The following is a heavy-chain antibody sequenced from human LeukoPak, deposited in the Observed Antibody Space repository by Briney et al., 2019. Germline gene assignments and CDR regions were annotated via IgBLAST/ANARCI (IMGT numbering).Heavy chain of an antibody. CDR3: ARFYDSSGYYYARAFDI. D-gene: IGHD3-22*01. V-gene: IGHV3-66*01. Sequence: GGSLRLSCVASGFIVSINYMSWVRQAPGKGLEWVSIIYSGGNTYYADSVKGRFTISRDNSRNTLYLQMNSLRAEDTAVYYCARFYDSSGYYYARAFDIWGQGTMVTVSS. J-gene: IGHJ3*02. CDR1: GFIVSINY. CDR2: IYSGGNT.